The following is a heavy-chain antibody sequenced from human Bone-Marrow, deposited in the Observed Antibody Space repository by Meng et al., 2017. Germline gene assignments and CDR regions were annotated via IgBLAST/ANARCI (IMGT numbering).Heavy chain of an antibody. CDR1: GFTFSSYG. J-gene: IGHJ4*02. CDR2: IWYDGSNK. V-gene: IGHV3-33*01. CDR3: ARDGDY. Sequence: VALVESGGDLVKPGGSLGLSCAASGFTFSSYGMPWVRQAPGKGLEWVAVIWYDGSNKCYADSVKGRFTISRDNSKNTLYLQMNSLRAEDTAVYYCARDGDYWGQGTLVTVSS.